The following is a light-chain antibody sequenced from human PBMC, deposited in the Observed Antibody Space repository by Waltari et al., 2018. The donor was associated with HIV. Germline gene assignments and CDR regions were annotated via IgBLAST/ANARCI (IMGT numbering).Light chain of an antibody. CDR1: SSDFGCYNY. V-gene: IGLV2-11*01. Sequence: QSALTQPRSVSGSPGQSVTISCTGTSSDFGCYNYVSWYQQHPGKAPKLMIYDVSKRPSGVPDRFSGSKSGNTASLTISGLQSEDEADYYCCSYAGSYTLVFGGGTKLTVL. CDR3: CSYAGSYTLV. J-gene: IGLJ2*01. CDR2: DVS.